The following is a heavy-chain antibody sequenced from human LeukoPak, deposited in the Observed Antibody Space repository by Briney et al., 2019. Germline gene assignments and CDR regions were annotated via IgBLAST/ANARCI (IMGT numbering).Heavy chain of an antibody. CDR3: ARGRVGALLHALDI. J-gene: IGHJ3*02. CDR1: GFTFGSYA. V-gene: IGHV3-23*01. Sequence: GGALRLSCARSGFTFGSYAINWVRQAPGEGLEWVSAIRTSSSATYYADSVKGRFATSRDDSRSTVFLQMNSLRAEDTAVYYCARGRVGALLHALDIWGQGTLVAVSS. CDR2: IRTSSSAT. D-gene: IGHD1-26*01.